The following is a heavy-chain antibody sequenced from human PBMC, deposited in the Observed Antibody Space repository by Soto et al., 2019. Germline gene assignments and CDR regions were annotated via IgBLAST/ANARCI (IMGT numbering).Heavy chain of an antibody. CDR1: GYSFTSNY. Sequence: GPSAKASWKESGYSFTSNYMHWVRQAPGQGLEWMGIINPSGGSTSYAQKFQGRVTMTRDTSTSTVYMELSSLRSEDTAVYYCARDGIGVKLGGTHDDAFDIWGQGTMVT. V-gene: IGHV1-46*01. CDR2: INPSGGST. D-gene: IGHD7-27*01. CDR3: ARDGIGVKLGGTHDDAFDI. J-gene: IGHJ3*02.